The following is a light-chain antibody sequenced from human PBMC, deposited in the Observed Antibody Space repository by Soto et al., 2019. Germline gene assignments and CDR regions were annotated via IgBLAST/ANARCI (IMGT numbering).Light chain of an antibody. J-gene: IGKJ5*01. CDR1: QSVSSSF. V-gene: IGKV3-20*01. CDR3: QQYGSSPRT. Sequence: EIVLTHSPCTLSLSPVERASLSCMSSQSVSSSFLAWYQQKVGQAPRLLIYGASSRATGIPDRFSGSGSGTDFTLTISRLEPEDFAVYYCQQYGSSPRTFGQGTRLEIK. CDR2: GAS.